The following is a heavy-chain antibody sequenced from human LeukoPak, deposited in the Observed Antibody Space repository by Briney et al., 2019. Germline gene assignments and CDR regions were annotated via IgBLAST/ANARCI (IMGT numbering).Heavy chain of an antibody. J-gene: IGHJ4*02. CDR3: ARGGVGNFDY. CDR1: GFTFTPYW. V-gene: IGHV3-74*01. D-gene: IGHD3-10*01. Sequence: GGSLRLSCAASGFTFTPYWMHWVRQAPGKGLEWVSRIHNDGSSTNYADSVKGRFTISRDNAKNTVDLQMNSLRAEDTAVYYCARGGVGNFDYWGQGTLVTVSS. CDR2: IHNDGSST.